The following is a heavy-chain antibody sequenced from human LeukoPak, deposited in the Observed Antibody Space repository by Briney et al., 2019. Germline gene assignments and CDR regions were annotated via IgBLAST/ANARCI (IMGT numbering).Heavy chain of an antibody. CDR3: ARGDYYGSGSYYNVVGFDY. CDR1: GGSISSSSYY. CDR2: IYYSGST. V-gene: IGHV4-39*07. D-gene: IGHD3-10*01. J-gene: IGHJ4*02. Sequence: PSETLSLTCTVSGGSISSSSYYWGWIRQPPGKGLEWIGSIYYSGSTYYNPSLKSRVTISVDTSKNQFSLKLSSVTAADTAAYYCARGDYYGSGSYYNVVGFDYWGQGTLVTVSS.